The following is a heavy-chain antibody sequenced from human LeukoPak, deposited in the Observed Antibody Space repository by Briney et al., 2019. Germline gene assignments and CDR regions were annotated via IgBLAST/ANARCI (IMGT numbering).Heavy chain of an antibody. V-gene: IGHV3-30*03. D-gene: IGHD3-16*01. Sequence: PGGSLRLSCAASGFTFSSYGMHWVRQAPGKGLEWVAVISYDGSNKYYADSVKGRFTISRDNSKNTLYLQMNSLRAEDTAVYYCARVGLGPAGDYYFDYWGQGTLVTVSS. CDR3: ARVGLGPAGDYYFDY. J-gene: IGHJ4*02. CDR2: ISYDGSNK. CDR1: GFTFSSYG.